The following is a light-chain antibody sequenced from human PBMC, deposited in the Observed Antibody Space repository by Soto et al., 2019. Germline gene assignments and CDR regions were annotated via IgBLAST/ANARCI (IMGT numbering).Light chain of an antibody. J-gene: IGKJ1*01. CDR3: MQPLQSWT. CDR2: LGS. Sequence: IVLTQPPLSQHVSPGEPASISCRSSQSLLDSDDGNTYLDWYLQKPGQSPQLLIYLGSNRASGVPDRFSGSGSGTDFTLKISRVEAEDVGVYYCMQPLQSWTFGQGTKVDIK. V-gene: IGKV2-28*01. CDR1: QSLLDSDDGNTY.